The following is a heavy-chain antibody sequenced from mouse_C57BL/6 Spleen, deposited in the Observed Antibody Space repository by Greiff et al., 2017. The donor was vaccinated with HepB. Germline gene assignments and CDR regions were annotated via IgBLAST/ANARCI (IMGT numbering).Heavy chain of an antibody. Sequence: QVQLQQSGPELVKPGASVKISCKASGYAFSSSWMNWVKQRPGKGLEWIGRIYPGDGDTNYNGKFKGKATLTADKSSSTAYMQLSSLTSEDSAVYFCASSYGSSYVAWFAYWGQGTLVTVSA. J-gene: IGHJ3*01. CDR1: GYAFSSSW. V-gene: IGHV1-82*01. CDR3: ASSYGSSYVAWFAY. D-gene: IGHD1-1*01. CDR2: IYPGDGDT.